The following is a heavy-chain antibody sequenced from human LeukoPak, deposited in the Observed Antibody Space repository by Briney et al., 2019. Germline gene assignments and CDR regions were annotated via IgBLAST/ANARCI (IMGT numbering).Heavy chain of an antibody. J-gene: IGHJ3*01. V-gene: IGHV3-74*01. CDR2: IDTDGSTT. CDR3: ARTIGSKNAFDL. Sequence: PGGSLRLSRAASRFTFSSYWMHWVRQAPGKGLVWVSRIDTDGSTTTYADSVKGRFTISRDNAKNTLYLQMNSLRAEDTAVYYCARTIGSKNAFDLWGQGTMVTVSS. D-gene: IGHD1-26*01. CDR1: RFTFSSYW.